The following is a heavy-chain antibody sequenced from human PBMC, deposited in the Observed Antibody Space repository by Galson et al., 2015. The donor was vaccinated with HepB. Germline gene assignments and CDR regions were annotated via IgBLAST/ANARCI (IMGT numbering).Heavy chain of an antibody. D-gene: IGHD3-10*01. J-gene: IGHJ4*02. CDR1: GGTFSSYA. V-gene: IGHV1-69*13. CDR3: ARLSMVRGDLDY. CDR2: IIPIFGTA. Sequence: SVKVSCKASGGTFSSYAISWVRQAPGQGLEWMGGIIPIFGTANYAQKFQGRVTITADESTSTAYMELSSLRSEDTAVYYCARLSMVRGDLDYWGQGTLVTVSS.